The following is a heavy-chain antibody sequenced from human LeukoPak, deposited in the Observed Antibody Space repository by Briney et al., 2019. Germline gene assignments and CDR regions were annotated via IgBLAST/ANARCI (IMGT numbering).Heavy chain of an antibody. J-gene: IGHJ4*02. CDR3: ARPKYRDILTGPSFDY. CDR1: GFTFSSYA. Sequence: GRSLRLSCAASGFTFSSYAMHWVRQAPGKGLEWVAVISYDGSNKYYADSVKGRFTISRDNSKNTLYLQMNSLRAEDTAVYYCARPKYRDILTGPSFDYWGQGTLVTVSS. V-gene: IGHV3-30-3*01. CDR2: ISYDGSNK. D-gene: IGHD3-9*01.